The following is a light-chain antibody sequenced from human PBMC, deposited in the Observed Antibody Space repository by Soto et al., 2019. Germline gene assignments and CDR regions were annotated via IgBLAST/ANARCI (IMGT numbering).Light chain of an antibody. CDR2: DVS. J-gene: IGLJ2*01. Sequence: QSALTQPASVSGSPGQSITISCTGTSSDIGGYNYVSWYQHHPGKAPKLMIYDVSSRPSGVSNRFSGSKSGNTASLTISGLQSEDEADYYCSSYTTISXVIFXGGTKLTXL. CDR1: SSDIGGYNY. V-gene: IGLV2-14*03. CDR3: SSYTTISXVI.